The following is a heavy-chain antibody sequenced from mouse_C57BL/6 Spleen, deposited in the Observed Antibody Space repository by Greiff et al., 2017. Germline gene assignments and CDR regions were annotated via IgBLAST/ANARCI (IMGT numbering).Heavy chain of an antibody. D-gene: IGHD2-4*01. CDR3: ARHGDYDVAWFAY. Sequence: EVMLVESGGDLVKPGGSLKLSCAASGFTFSSYGMSWVRQTPDKRLEWVATISSGGSYTYYPDSVKGRFTISRDNAKNTLYLQMSSLKSEDTAMYYCARHGDYDVAWFAYWGQGTLVTVSA. CDR1: GFTFSSYG. V-gene: IGHV5-6*01. J-gene: IGHJ3*01. CDR2: ISSGGSYT.